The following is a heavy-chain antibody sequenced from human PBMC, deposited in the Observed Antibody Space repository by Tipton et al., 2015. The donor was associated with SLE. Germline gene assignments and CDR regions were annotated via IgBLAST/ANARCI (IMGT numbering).Heavy chain of an antibody. J-gene: IGHJ5*02. D-gene: IGHD5-24*01. CDR1: GFTVSRNY. V-gene: IGHV3-53*05. Sequence: SLRLSCAASGFTVSRNYMTWVRQAPGKGLEWVSVIYSGGSTYYADSVKGRFTISRDISKNTLYLQMNSLRRDDTAVYYCAGVATFTVVASFMGTWFSPWGQGTLVTVSS. CDR2: IYSGGST. CDR3: AGVATFTVVASFMGTWFSP.